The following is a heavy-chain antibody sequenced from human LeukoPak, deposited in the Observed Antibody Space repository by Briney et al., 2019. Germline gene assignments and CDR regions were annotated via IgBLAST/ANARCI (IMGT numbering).Heavy chain of an antibody. CDR2: ITSDGENT. D-gene: IGHD3-10*01. CDR1: GFIFSTHN. Sequence: AGGSLRLSCSASGFIFSTHNMHWVRQAPEKGLEFVSGITSDGENTDYLDFVKGRFTITRDNSKNTLYLHMTSLIPEDTAVYFCVEGRYGTGWDFWGPGTLVIVSS. J-gene: IGHJ4*02. CDR3: VEGRYGTGWDF. V-gene: IGHV3-64D*06.